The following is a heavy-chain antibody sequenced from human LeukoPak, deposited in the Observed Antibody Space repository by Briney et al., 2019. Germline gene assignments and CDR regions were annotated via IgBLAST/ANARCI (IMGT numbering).Heavy chain of an antibody. CDR1: GFTVSTNY. D-gene: IGHD6-13*01. CDR2: ISGGGVTS. Sequence: GGSLRLSCAASGFTVSTNYMSWVRQAPGKGLEWVSAISGGGVTSYYADSVKGRFTISRDNSKSTLYLQMNSLRAEDTAVYYCAKDRYSSSWYYFDSWGQGTLVTVSS. J-gene: IGHJ4*02. CDR3: AKDRYSSSWYYFDS. V-gene: IGHV3-23*01.